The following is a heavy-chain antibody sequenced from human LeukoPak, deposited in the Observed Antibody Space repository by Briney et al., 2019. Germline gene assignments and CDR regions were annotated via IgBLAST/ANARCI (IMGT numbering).Heavy chain of an antibody. CDR1: GFTFGDYA. D-gene: IGHD2-21*01. Sequence: GGSLRLSCTASGFTFGDYAMTWVRQAPGKGLEWVGFIRSKAYGATMEYAASVEGRFTISRDDSKSIAYLLMNSLITEDTAVYYCARGPSGLWRYNGMDVWGQGTTVTVSS. CDR2: IRSKAYGATM. J-gene: IGHJ6*02. CDR3: ARGPSGLWRYNGMDV. V-gene: IGHV3-49*04.